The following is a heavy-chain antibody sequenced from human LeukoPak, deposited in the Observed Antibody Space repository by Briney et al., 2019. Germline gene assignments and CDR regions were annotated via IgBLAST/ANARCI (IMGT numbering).Heavy chain of an antibody. Sequence: GGSLRLSCAASGFTFSSYWMSWVRQAPGKGLEWVANMKQDGSEKYYVDSVKGRFTISRDNAKNSLYLQMNSLRAEDTAVYYCAKDGYSSSYFDYWGQGTLVTVSS. V-gene: IGHV3-7*01. CDR2: MKQDGSEK. D-gene: IGHD6-6*01. CDR3: AKDGYSSSYFDY. CDR1: GFTFSSYW. J-gene: IGHJ4*02.